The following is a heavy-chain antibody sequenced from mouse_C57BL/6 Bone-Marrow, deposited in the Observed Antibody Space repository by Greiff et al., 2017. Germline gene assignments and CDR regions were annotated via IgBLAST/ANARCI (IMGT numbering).Heavy chain of an antibody. V-gene: IGHV5-4*03. CDR3: ARGPMVKAWFAY. Sequence: EVMLVASGGGLVKPGGSLKLSCAASGFTFSSYAMSWVRQTPEKRLEWVATISDGGSYTYYPDNVKGRFTISRDNAKNNLYLQMSHLKSEDTAMYYCARGPMVKAWFAYWGQGTLVTVSA. CDR2: ISDGGSYT. CDR1: GFTFSSYA. D-gene: IGHD2-2*01. J-gene: IGHJ3*01.